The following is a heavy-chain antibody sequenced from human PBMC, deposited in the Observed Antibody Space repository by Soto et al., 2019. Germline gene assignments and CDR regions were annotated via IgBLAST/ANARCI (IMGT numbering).Heavy chain of an antibody. CDR3: ARDPNFSLTFHYYGMDV. J-gene: IGHJ6*02. CDR1: GYTFTTYY. D-gene: IGHD7-27*01. V-gene: IGHV1-46*01. Sequence: QVQLMQSGAEMKKPGASVMVSCKASGYTFTTYYIHWVRQAPGQGLEWMGIINPHTGSVSYARRFQGRVALTRDTSTSTVYLEVSSLGFEDTAIYFCARDPNFSLTFHYYGMDVWGPGTAVTVSS. CDR2: INPHTGSV.